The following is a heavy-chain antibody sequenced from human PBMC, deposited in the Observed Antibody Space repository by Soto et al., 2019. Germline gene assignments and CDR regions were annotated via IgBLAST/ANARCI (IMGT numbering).Heavy chain of an antibody. CDR3: ARVTTHLGSE. D-gene: IGHD3-22*01. CDR2: MNPNSGNT. J-gene: IGHJ4*02. V-gene: IGHV1-8*01. Sequence: QVQLVQSGAEVKKPGASVKVSCKASGYTFTSYDINWVRQATGQGLEWMGWMNPNSGNTGYAQKYQGRGTMTRNTSISTAYMELSSRRSEDTAVYCCARVTTHLGSEWGQGTLVTVSS. CDR1: GYTFTSYD.